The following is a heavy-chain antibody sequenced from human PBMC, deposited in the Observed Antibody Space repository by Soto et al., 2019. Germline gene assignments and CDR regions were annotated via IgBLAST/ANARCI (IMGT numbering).Heavy chain of an antibody. CDR2: ISSGGDNT. CDR1: VFTFSSHA. J-gene: IGHJ6*04. Sequence: GGSLRLSCAASVFTFSSHAMSWVRQAPGKGLEWVSTISSGGDNTYSADSVKGRFTISRDNSKNTLYLQMNSLRAEDTAVYYCAKDFDAYSSGRYGMDVWGKGKKAPVSS. D-gene: IGHD6-19*01. V-gene: IGHV3-23*01. CDR3: AKDFDAYSSGRYGMDV.